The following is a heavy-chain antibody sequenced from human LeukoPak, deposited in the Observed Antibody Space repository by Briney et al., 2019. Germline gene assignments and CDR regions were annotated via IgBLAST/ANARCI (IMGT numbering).Heavy chain of an antibody. J-gene: IGHJ4*02. D-gene: IGHD3-16*01. CDR1: GYTFTSYG. CDR3: ARIPPYDYVWGSFRADPQFDY. Sequence: ASVKVSCKASGYTFTSYGISWVRQAPGQGLEWMGWISAYNGNTNYAQKLQGRVTMTTDTSTSTAYMELRSLRSDDTAVYYCARIPPYDYVWGSFRADPQFDYWGQGTLVTVSS. CDR2: ISAYNGNT. V-gene: IGHV1-18*01.